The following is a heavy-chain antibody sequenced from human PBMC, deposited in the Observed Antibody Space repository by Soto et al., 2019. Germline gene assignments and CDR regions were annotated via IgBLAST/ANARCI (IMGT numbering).Heavy chain of an antibody. CDR3: ARGPDYGDYGYFDY. J-gene: IGHJ4*02. CDR1: GFTFSSYG. D-gene: IGHD4-17*01. V-gene: IGHV3-33*01. Sequence: QVQLVESGGGVVQPGRSLRLSCAASGFTFSSYGMHWVRQAPGKGLEWVAVIWYDGSNKYYADSVKGRFTISRDNSKNTLYLQMNSLRAEDTAVYYCARGPDYGDYGYFDYWGQGTLVTVSS. CDR2: IWYDGSNK.